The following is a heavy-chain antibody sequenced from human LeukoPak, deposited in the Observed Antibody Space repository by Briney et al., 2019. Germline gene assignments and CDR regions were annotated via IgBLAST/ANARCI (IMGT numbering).Heavy chain of an antibody. CDR3: TTDTRRAAAGLY. Sequence: GGSLRLSCATSGFSLNNDWMDWVRQASGKGLEWVGRIRSKANSYATAYAASVKGRFTISRDDSKNPAYLQMNSLKTEDTAVYYCTTDTRRAAAGLYWGQGTLVTVSS. V-gene: IGHV3-73*01. D-gene: IGHD6-13*01. CDR1: GFSLNNDW. CDR2: IRSKANSYAT. J-gene: IGHJ4*01.